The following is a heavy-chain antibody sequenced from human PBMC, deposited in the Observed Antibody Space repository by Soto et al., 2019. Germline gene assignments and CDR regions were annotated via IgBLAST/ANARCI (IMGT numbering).Heavy chain of an antibody. CDR3: ARGRYCLIGRCFPNWFDS. CDR2: IYKSATT. CDR1: GDSISTVDYF. J-gene: IGHJ5*01. Sequence: SSETLSLTCSVSGDSISTVDYFWAWVRQPPGQALEYIGYIYKSATTYYNPSFESRVAISLDTSKSQFSLNVTSLTAADTAVYFCARGRYCLIGRCFPNWFDSWGQGTLVTVSS. D-gene: IGHD2-15*01. V-gene: IGHV4-30-4*01.